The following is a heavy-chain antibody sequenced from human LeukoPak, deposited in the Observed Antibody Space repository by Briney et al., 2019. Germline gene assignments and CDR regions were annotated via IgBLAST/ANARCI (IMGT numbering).Heavy chain of an antibody. CDR3: ARVIEYSYGYNWFDP. CDR1: GGSISSSNW. D-gene: IGHD5-18*01. CDR2: IYHSGST. J-gene: IGHJ5*01. Sequence: PSGTLSLTCAVSGGSISSSNWWSWVRQPPGKGLEWIGEIYHSGSTNYNPSLKSRVTISVDKSKNQFSLKLSSVTAADTAVYYCARVIEYSYGYNWFDPWGQGTMVTVSS. V-gene: IGHV4-4*02.